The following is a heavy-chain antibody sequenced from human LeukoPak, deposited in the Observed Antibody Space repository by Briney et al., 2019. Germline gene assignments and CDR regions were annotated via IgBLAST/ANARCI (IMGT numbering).Heavy chain of an antibody. V-gene: IGHV3-53*01. CDR1: GFIVSGDF. CDR3: ARERGRGRDSPWFDY. J-gene: IGHJ4*02. D-gene: IGHD1-26*01. Sequence: GGSLKLSCAASGFIVSGDFMSWVRQAPGKGLEWVSVIYSDGSTYYADSVKGRFTISRDNSKNTLDLQMTGLRAEDTAVYYCARERGRGRDSPWFDYWGQGTLVTVSS. CDR2: IYSDGST.